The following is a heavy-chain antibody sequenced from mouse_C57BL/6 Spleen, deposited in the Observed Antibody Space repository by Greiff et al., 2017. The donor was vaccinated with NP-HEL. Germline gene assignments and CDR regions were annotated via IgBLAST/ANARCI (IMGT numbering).Heavy chain of an antibody. V-gene: IGHV3-6*01. Sequence: EVKLQESGPGLVKPSQSLSLTCSVTGYSITSGYYWNWIRQFPGNKLEWMGYISYDGSNNYNPSLKNRISITRDTSKNQFFLKLNSVTTEDTATYYCARGEDQVFAYWGQGTLVTVSA. J-gene: IGHJ3*01. CDR1: GYSITSGYY. CDR2: ISYDGSN. CDR3: ARGEDQVFAY.